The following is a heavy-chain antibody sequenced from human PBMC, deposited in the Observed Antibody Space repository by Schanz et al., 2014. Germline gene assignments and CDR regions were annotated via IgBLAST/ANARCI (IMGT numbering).Heavy chain of an antibody. V-gene: IGHV3-15*01. Sequence: EVQLVESGGGLVQPGGSLRLSCAASGFTFSAYWMTWVRQAPGQGLEWVGHIRSKNDGGTTDYAAPVKGRFTISRDDSKHPVYLQMDSLKTEATALYYCTTAHYSSNYETLDYWGQGTLVTVSS. CDR2: IRSKNDGGTT. CDR1: GFTFSAYW. J-gene: IGHJ4*02. CDR3: TTAHYSSNYETLDY. D-gene: IGHD6-13*01.